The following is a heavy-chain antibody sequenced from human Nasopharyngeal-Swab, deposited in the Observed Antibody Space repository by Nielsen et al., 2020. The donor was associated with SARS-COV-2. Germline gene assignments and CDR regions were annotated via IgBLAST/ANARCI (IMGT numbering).Heavy chain of an antibody. V-gene: IGHV2-70*11. J-gene: IGHJ4*02. CDR3: ARTHIAVAGTAHDY. Sequence: SGPTLVQPTQPLTLTCTFSGFSLSTSGMCVSWIRQPPGKALEWLARIDWDDDKYYSTSLKTRLTISKDTSKNQVVLTMTNMDPVDTATYYCARTHIAVAGTAHDYWGQGTLVTVSS. CDR2: IDWDDDK. CDR1: GFSLSTSGMC. D-gene: IGHD6-19*01.